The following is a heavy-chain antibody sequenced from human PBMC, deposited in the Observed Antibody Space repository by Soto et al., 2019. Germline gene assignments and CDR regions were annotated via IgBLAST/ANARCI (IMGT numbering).Heavy chain of an antibody. J-gene: IGHJ5*02. Sequence: QVQLQGSGPGLVKPSQTLSLTCSVSGDSITSGGYYWSWIRQHPGKALEWIGYISYRGSTYYNPSLLGRASISVDTSKNQFALKLSSVTAADTAVYYCARVGHCSGGSCPWFDPWGQGILVTVSS. D-gene: IGHD2-15*01. CDR2: ISYRGST. V-gene: IGHV4-31*03. CDR3: ARVGHCSGGSCPWFDP. CDR1: GDSITSGGYY.